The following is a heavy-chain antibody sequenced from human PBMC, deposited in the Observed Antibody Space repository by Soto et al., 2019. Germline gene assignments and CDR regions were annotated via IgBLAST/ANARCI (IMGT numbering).Heavy chain of an antibody. Sequence: GGSLRLSCAASGFTFSSYAMSWVRQAPGKGLEWVSAISGSGGSTYYADSVKGRFTISRDNSKNTLYLQMNSLRAEDTAVYYCAKSHLDHYYYGMDVWGQGTTVTVSS. CDR1: GFTFSSYA. V-gene: IGHV3-23*01. CDR2: ISGSGGST. CDR3: AKSHLDHYYYGMDV. D-gene: IGHD1-1*01. J-gene: IGHJ6*02.